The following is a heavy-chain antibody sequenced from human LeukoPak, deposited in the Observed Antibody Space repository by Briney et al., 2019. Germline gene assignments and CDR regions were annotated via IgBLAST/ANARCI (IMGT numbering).Heavy chain of an antibody. CDR2: IYYSGST. Sequence: SETLSLTCNVSGGSISSYYRSWIRQPPGEGLEWIGYIYYSGSTNYNPSLKSRVTISVDTSKNQFSLKLSSVTAADTAVYYCARMVGWGARRYYYYYMDVWGKGTTVTISS. J-gene: IGHJ6*03. D-gene: IGHD1-26*01. CDR3: ARMVGWGARRYYYYYMDV. CDR1: GGSISSYY. V-gene: IGHV4-59*01.